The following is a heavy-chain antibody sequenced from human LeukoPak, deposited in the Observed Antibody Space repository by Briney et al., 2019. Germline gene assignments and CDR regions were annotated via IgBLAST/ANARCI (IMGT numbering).Heavy chain of an antibody. CDR1: GFTFSNAW. CDR2: IKSKTDGGTT. Sequence: GGSLRLSCVASGFTFSNAWMNWVRQAPGKGLEWVGRIKSKTDGGTTDYAAPVKGRFSISRDDSKNTLYLQVYSLKTEDTAVYYCTHYSSVWLWGQGALVTVSS. D-gene: IGHD6-19*01. J-gene: IGHJ4*02. V-gene: IGHV3-15*01. CDR3: THYSSVWL.